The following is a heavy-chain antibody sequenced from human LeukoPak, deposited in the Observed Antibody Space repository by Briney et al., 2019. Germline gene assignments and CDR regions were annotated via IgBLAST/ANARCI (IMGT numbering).Heavy chain of an antibody. CDR1: GYTFTSYY. D-gene: IGHD1-26*01. Sequence: ASVKVSCKASGYTFTSYYMHWVRQAPGQGLEWMGIINPSGSSTSYAQKFQGRLSLTRDMSTSTDYMELSSLRSEDTAVYYCARDNSVGDTAWWFDPWGQGTLVTVSS. J-gene: IGHJ5*02. CDR2: INPSGSST. V-gene: IGHV1-46*01. CDR3: ARDNSVGDTAWWFDP.